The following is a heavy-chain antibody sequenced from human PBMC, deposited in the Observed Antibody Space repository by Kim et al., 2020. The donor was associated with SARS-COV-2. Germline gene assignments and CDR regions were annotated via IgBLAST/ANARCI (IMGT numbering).Heavy chain of an antibody. CDR2: IWYDGSNK. Sequence: GGSLRLSCAASGFTFSSYGMHWVRQAPGKGLEWVAVIWYDGSNKYYADSVKGRFTISRDNSKNTLYLQMNSLRAEDTAVYYCARDVTPHWYFDLWGRGTLVTVSS. D-gene: IGHD3-16*01. V-gene: IGHV3-33*01. CDR1: GFTFSSYG. J-gene: IGHJ2*01. CDR3: ARDVTPHWYFDL.